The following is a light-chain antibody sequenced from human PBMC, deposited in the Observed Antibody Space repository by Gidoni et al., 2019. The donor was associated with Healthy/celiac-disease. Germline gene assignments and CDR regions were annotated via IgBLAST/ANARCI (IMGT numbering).Light chain of an antibody. V-gene: IGKV1-8*01. CDR1: QGISSS. CDR2: AAS. Sequence: AIRMTQSPSSLSASTGDRVTITCRASQGISSSLAWYQQKPGKAPKLLIYAASTLQSGVPSRFSGSGSVTDFTLTISCLQSEDFATYFCQQYYSYPRTFGQGTKVEIK. J-gene: IGKJ1*01. CDR3: QQYYSYPRT.